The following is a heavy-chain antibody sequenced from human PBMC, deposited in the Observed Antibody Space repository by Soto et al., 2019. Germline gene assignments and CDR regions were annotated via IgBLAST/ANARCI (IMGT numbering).Heavy chain of an antibody. D-gene: IGHD2-15*01. CDR2: IIPIFGTA. CDR1: GGTFSSYA. Sequence: QVQLVQSGAEVKKPGSSVKVSCKASGGTFSSYAISWVRQAPGQGLEWMGGIIPIFGTANYAQKFQGRVTITADESTSTAYMELSSLISEDTAVYYCAGNIVVVVAAEAGDDYYYYGMDVWGQGTTVTVSS. V-gene: IGHV1-69*01. J-gene: IGHJ6*02. CDR3: AGNIVVVVAAEAGDDYYYYGMDV.